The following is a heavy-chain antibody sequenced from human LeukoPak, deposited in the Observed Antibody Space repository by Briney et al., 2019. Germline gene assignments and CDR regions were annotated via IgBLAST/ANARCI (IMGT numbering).Heavy chain of an antibody. D-gene: IGHD1-26*01. CDR3: AAGKVGATLFDY. J-gene: IGHJ4*02. V-gene: IGHV1-58*01. Sequence: SVKVSCKAFGFTFTSSAVQWVRQARGQRLEWIGWIVVGSGNTNYAQKFQEGVTITRDMSTSTAYMELSSLRSEDTAVYYCAAGKVGATLFDYWGQGTLVTVSS. CDR1: GFTFTSSA. CDR2: IVVGSGNT.